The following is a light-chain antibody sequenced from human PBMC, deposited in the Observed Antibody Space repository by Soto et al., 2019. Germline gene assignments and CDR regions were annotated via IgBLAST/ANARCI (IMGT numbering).Light chain of an antibody. J-gene: IGKJ4*01. V-gene: IGKV3-20*01. CDR3: LQFGSYPLT. Sequence: EMVICQSPGTLYFSLGERATLSCTASQSVPNNCLAWYQQKPGQAPRFVIYGASARASGIPDRFSGGGSGTDFALTINRLEPEDFAVYYCLQFGSYPLTFGRGTKVDIK. CDR1: QSVPNNC. CDR2: GAS.